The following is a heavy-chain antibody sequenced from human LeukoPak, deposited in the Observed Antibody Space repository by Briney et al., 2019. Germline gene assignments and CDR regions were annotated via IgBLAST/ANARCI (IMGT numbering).Heavy chain of an antibody. V-gene: IGHV3-53*01. D-gene: IGHD2-15*01. J-gene: IGHJ5*02. CDR3: ARETGDCSGGSCYNWFDP. Sequence: GGSLRLSCAASGFTVSSNYMSWVRQAPGKGLEWVSVIYSGGSTYCADSVKGRFTISRDNSKNTLYLQMNSLRAEDTAVYYCARETGDCSGGSCYNWFDPWGQGTLVTVSS. CDR1: GFTVSSNY. CDR2: IYSGGST.